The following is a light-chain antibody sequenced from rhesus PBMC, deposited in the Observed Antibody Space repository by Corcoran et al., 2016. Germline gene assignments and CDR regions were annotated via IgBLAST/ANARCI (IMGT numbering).Light chain of an antibody. CDR3: QHYYDNPYS. CDR2: EAY. CDR1: QNIYSN. Sequence: DIQMTQSPSALSASVGDRVTISCRASQNIYSNLAWYQQKPGKAPKLLIYEAYSLETGIPSRFSGSGSGTDFTLTISSRQPEDSAAYYCQHYYDNPYSFGQGTKVEI. V-gene: IGKV1-44*01. J-gene: IGKJ2*01.